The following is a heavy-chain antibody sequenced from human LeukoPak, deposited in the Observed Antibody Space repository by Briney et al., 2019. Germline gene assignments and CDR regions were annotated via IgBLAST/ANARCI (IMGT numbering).Heavy chain of an antibody. CDR1: GGSFSGYY. Sequence: SETLSLTCAVYGGSFSGYYWSWIRQPPGKGLEWIGEINHSGSTNYNPSLKSRVTISVDTSKNQFSLKLSSVTAADTAVYYCARADGGDSIDYWGQGTLVTVSS. V-gene: IGHV4-34*01. CDR3: ARADGGDSIDY. CDR2: INHSGST. J-gene: IGHJ4*02. D-gene: IGHD4-17*01.